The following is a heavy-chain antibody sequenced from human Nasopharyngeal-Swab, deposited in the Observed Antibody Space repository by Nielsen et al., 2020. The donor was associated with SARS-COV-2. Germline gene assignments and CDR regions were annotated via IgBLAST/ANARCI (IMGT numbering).Heavy chain of an antibody. V-gene: IGHV1-58*01. D-gene: IGHD3-3*01. Sequence: SVKVSCKASGFTFTSSAVQWVRQARGQRLEWIGWIVVGSGNTNYAQKSQERVTITRDMSTSTAYMELSSLRSEDTAVYYCAAGVYYDFWSGYPPLDYWGQGTLVTVSS. CDR2: IVVGSGNT. J-gene: IGHJ4*02. CDR3: AAGVYYDFWSGYPPLDY. CDR1: GFTFTSSA.